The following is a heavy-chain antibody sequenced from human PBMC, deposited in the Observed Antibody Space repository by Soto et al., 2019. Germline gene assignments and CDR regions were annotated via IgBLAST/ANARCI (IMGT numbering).Heavy chain of an antibody. J-gene: IGHJ5*02. CDR2: ISYDGSNK. CDR1: GFTFSSYA. D-gene: IGHD3-22*01. Sequence: QVQLVESGGGVVQPGRSLRLSCAASGFTFSSYAMHWVRQAPGKGLEWVAVISYDGSNKYYADSVKGRFTISRDNXXNTLYLQMNSLRAEDTAVYYCAREASDSSGRGFDPWGQGTLVTVSS. CDR3: AREASDSSGRGFDP. V-gene: IGHV3-30-3*01.